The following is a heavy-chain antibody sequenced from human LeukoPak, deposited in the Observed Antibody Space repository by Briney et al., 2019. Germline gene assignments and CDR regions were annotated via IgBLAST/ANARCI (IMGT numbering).Heavy chain of an antibody. CDR2: ISSSSSYI. V-gene: IGHV3-21*01. CDR1: GFTFSSYS. CDR3: ARGREDIVVVPAAIRARNYYYCYYMDV. D-gene: IGHD2-2*02. Sequence: GGSLRFSCAASGFTFSSYSMNWVRQAPGKGLEWVSSISSSSSYIYYADSVKGRFTISRDNAKNSLYLQMNSLRAEDTAVYYCARGREDIVVVPAAIRARNYYYCYYMDVWGKGTTVTVSS. J-gene: IGHJ6*03.